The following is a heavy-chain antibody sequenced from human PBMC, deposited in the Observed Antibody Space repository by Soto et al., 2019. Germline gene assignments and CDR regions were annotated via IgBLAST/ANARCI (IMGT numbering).Heavy chain of an antibody. D-gene: IGHD6-19*01. Sequence: ALVNGSCKASGYTFIYYIMHWLRQAPGQRPEWMGWVNADNGDTRYSQKFQGRLTMTRDTSASTIYVELSSLTSEDTAVYFCARGPSSGSFDFWGQGTLVNVS. V-gene: IGHV1-3*01. CDR3: ARGPSSGSFDF. CDR2: VNADNGDT. CDR1: GYTFIYYI. J-gene: IGHJ4*02.